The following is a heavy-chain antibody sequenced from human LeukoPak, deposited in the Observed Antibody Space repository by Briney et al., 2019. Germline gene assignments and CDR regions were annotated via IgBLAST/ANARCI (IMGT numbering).Heavy chain of an antibody. V-gene: IGHV3-23*01. CDR2: ISGSDSST. CDR3: ARSVAGHEGPFDY. Sequence: GGSLRLSCAASGFTFSSYAMSWVRQAPGKGLEWVSAISGSDSSTHYADSVKGRFTISRGNSKNTLYLQMNSLRAEDTAVYYCARSVAGHEGPFDYWGQGTLVTVSS. D-gene: IGHD6-19*01. J-gene: IGHJ4*02. CDR1: GFTFSSYA.